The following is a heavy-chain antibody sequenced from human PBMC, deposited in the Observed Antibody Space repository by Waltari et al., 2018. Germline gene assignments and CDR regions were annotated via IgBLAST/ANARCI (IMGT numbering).Heavy chain of an antibody. Sequence: VHVEESGGGLMQPGGSLRLTCAASGFTVSGFYMAGVLQAPGKGLEWVSLIYSGGDTYYADSLKGRFTISRDNSKNMVFLQMNSLRADDTAVYYCARETGVAVAGYGLDIWGQGTTVTVSS. CDR1: GFTVSGFY. D-gene: IGHD2-15*01. J-gene: IGHJ6*02. CDR3: ARETGVAVAGYGLDI. V-gene: IGHV3-53*01. CDR2: IYSGGDT.